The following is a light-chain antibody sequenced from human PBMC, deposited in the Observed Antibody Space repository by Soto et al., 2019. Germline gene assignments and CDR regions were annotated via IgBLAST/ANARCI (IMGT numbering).Light chain of an antibody. V-gene: IGKV1-5*03. Sequence: DIQMTKSPSTLSPSVGDRVTITCRASQSISSWLAWYQQKPGKAPKILIYKASILEGGVPSRFSGSGSGTEFTLTISSLQPDDFASYYCQHYNSYSATFGQGTKLEIK. CDR2: KAS. CDR3: QHYNSYSAT. CDR1: QSISSW. J-gene: IGKJ2*01.